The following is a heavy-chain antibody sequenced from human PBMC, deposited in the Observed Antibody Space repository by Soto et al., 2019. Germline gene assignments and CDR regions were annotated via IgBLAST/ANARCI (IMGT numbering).Heavy chain of an antibody. V-gene: IGHV4-59*01. CDR1: DGSISSYY. CDR2: IYYSGST. CDR3: ARVHWVMREMWFDP. D-gene: IGHD3-16*01. J-gene: IGHJ5*02. Sequence: SETLSLTRTVSDGSISSYYWSWIRQLPGKGLEWIGYIYYSGSTNYHPSLKSRVTISVDTSKNQFSLKLSSVTAADTAVYYCARVHWVMREMWFDPWGQGTLVTVS.